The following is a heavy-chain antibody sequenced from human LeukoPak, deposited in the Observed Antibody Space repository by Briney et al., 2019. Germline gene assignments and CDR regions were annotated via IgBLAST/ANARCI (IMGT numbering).Heavy chain of an antibody. V-gene: IGHV3-23*01. Sequence: GGSLRPSCAASGFTFSSYAMSWVRQAPGKGLEWVSAISGSGGSTYYADSVKGRVTISRDNSKNTLYLQVNSLRVEDTAVYYCAKDRLGAMMYFDFWGQGTLVTVSS. CDR2: ISGSGGST. J-gene: IGHJ4*02. CDR1: GFTFSSYA. CDR3: AKDRLGAMMYFDF. D-gene: IGHD1-26*01.